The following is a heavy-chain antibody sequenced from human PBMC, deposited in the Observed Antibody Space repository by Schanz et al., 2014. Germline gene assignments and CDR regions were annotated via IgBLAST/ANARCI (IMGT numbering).Heavy chain of an antibody. CDR3: ARDRWDWNNAFDI. D-gene: IGHD1-1*01. Sequence: EVQLVESGGGLVQPGGSLRLSCAASGFTFSSYWMHWVRQAPGKGLVWVSRINSDDTTKTYADSVKGRFTISRDNSKNTLYLQMNSLRAEDTAVYYCARDRWDWNNAFDIWGQGTMVTVSS. V-gene: IGHV3-74*03. CDR2: INSDDTTK. CDR1: GFTFSSYW. J-gene: IGHJ3*02.